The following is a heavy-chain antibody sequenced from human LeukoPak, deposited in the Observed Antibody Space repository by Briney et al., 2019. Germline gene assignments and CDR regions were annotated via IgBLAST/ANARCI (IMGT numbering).Heavy chain of an antibody. CDR2: INHSGST. CDR1: GGSISSGGYY. Sequence: SETLSLTCTVSGGSISSGGYYWSWIRQPPGKGLEWIGEINHSGSTNYNPSLKSRVTISVDTSKNQFSLKLSSVTAADTAVYYCARDYDFWIHDYWGQGTLVTVSS. V-gene: IGHV4-61*08. J-gene: IGHJ4*02. CDR3: ARDYDFWIHDY. D-gene: IGHD3-3*01.